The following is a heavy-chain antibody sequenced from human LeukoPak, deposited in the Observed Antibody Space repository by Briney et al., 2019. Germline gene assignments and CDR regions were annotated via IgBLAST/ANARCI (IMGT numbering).Heavy chain of an antibody. V-gene: IGHV1-18*01. J-gene: IGHJ4*02. CDR3: ARGAAVARLDY. CDR2: ISAYNGNT. D-gene: IGHD6-19*01. CDR1: GYTFTSYG. Sequence: ASVKVSFKASGYTFTSYGISWVRQAPGQGLEWMGWISAYNGNTNNAQKLQGRVTMTTDTSASTAYMELRSLRSDYTAVYYCARGAAVARLDYWGQGTLVTVSS.